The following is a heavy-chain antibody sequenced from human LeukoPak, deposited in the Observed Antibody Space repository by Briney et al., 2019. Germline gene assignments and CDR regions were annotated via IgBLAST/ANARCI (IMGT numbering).Heavy chain of an antibody. CDR1: GFTFRSYA. J-gene: IGHJ4*02. CDR3: AKTTAGYSSGRYPGWPIDY. D-gene: IGHD6-19*01. V-gene: IGHV3-23*01. Sequence: QPGGSLRLSCAASGFTFRSYAIYWVRQAPGKGLEWVSGISGSGGDTYFADSVKGRFTISRDHSKNTVFLQMDSLRVEDTAVYYCAKTTAGYSSGRYPGWPIDYWGQGTLVTVSS. CDR2: ISGSGGDT.